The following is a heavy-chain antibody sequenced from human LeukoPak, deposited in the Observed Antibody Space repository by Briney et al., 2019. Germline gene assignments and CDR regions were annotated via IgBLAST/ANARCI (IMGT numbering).Heavy chain of an antibody. J-gene: IGHJ6*02. CDR2: ISYDGSNT. V-gene: IGHV3-30*18. CDR1: GFSLFSYG. D-gene: IGHD4-23*01. Sequence: GGSLRLSCAASGFSLFSYGMYWVRQAPGKGLEWVAVISYDGSNTYYADSVKGRFTISRDNSQNTLYLQMNSLRAEDTAVYYCAKAFPGGNSYFYGMDVWGQGTTVTVSS. CDR3: AKAFPGGNSYFYGMDV.